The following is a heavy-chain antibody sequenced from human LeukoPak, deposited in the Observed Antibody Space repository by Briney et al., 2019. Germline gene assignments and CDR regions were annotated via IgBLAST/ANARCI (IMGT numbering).Heavy chain of an antibody. Sequence: GGSLRLSCAASGFTFSSYAMHWVRQAPGKGLEWVAVISYDGSNKYYADSVKGRFTISRDNSKNTLYLQMNSLRAEDTAVYYCARSDGFIVATIEDVDAFDIWGQGTMVTVSS. CDR3: ARSDGFIVATIEDVDAFDI. J-gene: IGHJ3*02. V-gene: IGHV3-30-3*01. CDR2: ISYDGSNK. D-gene: IGHD5-12*01. CDR1: GFTFSSYA.